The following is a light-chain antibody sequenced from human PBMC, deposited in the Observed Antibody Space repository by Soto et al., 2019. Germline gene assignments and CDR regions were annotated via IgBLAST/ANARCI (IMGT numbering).Light chain of an antibody. J-gene: IGKJ1*01. CDR2: GAS. CDR1: QSISDT. CDR3: QQYNNWPGT. V-gene: IGKV3-15*01. Sequence: ETVMTQSPATLSVSPGGRATLSCRASQSISDTLAWYQQKPGQAPRLLIHGASTRATGFPARFSGSGSGTDSTLTISSLQSEDFAIYYCQQYNNWPGTFGQGTKVEIK.